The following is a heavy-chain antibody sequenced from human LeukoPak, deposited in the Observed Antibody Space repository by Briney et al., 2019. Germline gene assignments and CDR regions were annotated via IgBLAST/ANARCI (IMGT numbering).Heavy chain of an antibody. V-gene: IGHV1-2*02. J-gene: IGHJ4*02. Sequence: ASVKVSCKASGYTFTSYYMHWVRQAPGQGLGWMGWINPNSGGTNYAQKFQGRVTMTRDTSISTAYMELSRLRSDDTAVYYCARPLYCSGGSCYLPPFDYWGQGTLVTVSS. CDR3: ARPLYCSGGSCYLPPFDY. CDR1: GYTFTSYY. D-gene: IGHD2-15*01. CDR2: INPNSGGT.